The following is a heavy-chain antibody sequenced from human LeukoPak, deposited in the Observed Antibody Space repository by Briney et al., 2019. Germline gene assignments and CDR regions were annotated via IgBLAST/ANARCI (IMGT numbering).Heavy chain of an antibody. Sequence: GGSLRLSCEASGFTFSRNWMSWVRQAPGKGLEWVASINPDGSQKFYVDSAKGRFTISRDNTKSSLYLEMNSLGAEDTAMYYCAKLLGTATTYDYLGQGTRVTVSS. CDR2: INPDGSQK. D-gene: IGHD5-24*01. J-gene: IGHJ4*02. V-gene: IGHV3-7*01. CDR3: AKLLGTATTYDY. CDR1: GFTFSRNW.